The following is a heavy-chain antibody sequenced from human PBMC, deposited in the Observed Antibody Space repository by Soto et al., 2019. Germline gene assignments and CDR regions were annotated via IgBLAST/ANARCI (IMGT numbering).Heavy chain of an antibody. J-gene: IGHJ6*03. V-gene: IGHV3-23*01. CDR2: ISGSGGT. D-gene: IGHD1-1*01. CDR3: AKLRNWNFYYYMDV. Sequence: GGSLRLSCAASGFSFSSYAMSWVRQAPGKGLEWVSVISGSGGTSYADSVKGRFTISRDNAKNTLYIQMNSLRAEDTAVYYCAKLRNWNFYYYMDVWGKGTTVTVSS. CDR1: GFSFSSYA.